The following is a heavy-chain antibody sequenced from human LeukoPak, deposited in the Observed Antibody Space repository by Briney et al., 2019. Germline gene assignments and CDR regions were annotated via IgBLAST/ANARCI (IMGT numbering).Heavy chain of an antibody. Sequence: GGSLRLSCAASGLTFDDYGMSWVRQAPGKGLEWVSGINWNGGSTGYADSVKGRFTISRDNAKNSLYLQMNSLRAEDTAFYYCARAVTVTTYYYYYYYMDVWGKGTTVTVSS. CDR2: INWNGGST. CDR3: ARAVTVTTYYYYYYYMDV. V-gene: IGHV3-20*04. D-gene: IGHD4-17*01. J-gene: IGHJ6*03. CDR1: GLTFDDYG.